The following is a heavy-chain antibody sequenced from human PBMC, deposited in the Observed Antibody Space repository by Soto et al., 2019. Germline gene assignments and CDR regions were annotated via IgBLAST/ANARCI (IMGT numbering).Heavy chain of an antibody. J-gene: IGHJ4*02. CDR3: ARSVVGYCSGGSCSQAY. CDR2: IIPILGIA. Sequence: QVQLVQSGAEVKKPGSSVKVSCKASGGTFSSYTISWVRQAPGQGLEWMGRIIPILGIANYAQKFQGRVTITADKSTSTAYMEMSSLRSEDTAVYYCARSVVGYCSGGSCSQAYWGKGTLVTVSS. D-gene: IGHD2-15*01. V-gene: IGHV1-69*02. CDR1: GGTFSSYT.